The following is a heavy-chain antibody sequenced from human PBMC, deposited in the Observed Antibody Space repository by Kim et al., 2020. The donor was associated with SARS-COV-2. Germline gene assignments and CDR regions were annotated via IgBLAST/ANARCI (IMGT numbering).Heavy chain of an antibody. V-gene: IGHV3-33*01. CDR2: IWYDGSNK. Sequence: GGSLRLSCAASGFTFSSYGMHWVRQAPGKGLEWVAVIWYDGSNKYYADSVKGRFTISRDNSKNMLYLQMNSLRAEDTAVYYCARDRGSGWYGYFDYWGQGTLVTVSS. CDR1: GFTFSSYG. D-gene: IGHD6-19*01. J-gene: IGHJ4*02. CDR3: ARDRGSGWYGYFDY.